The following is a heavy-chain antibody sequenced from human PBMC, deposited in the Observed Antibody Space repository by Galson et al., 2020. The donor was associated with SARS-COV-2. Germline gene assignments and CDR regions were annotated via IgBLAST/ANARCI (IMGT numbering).Heavy chain of an antibody. D-gene: IGHD3-9*01. CDR2: IYYTGST. V-gene: IGHV4-61*03. J-gene: IGHJ6*02. CDR1: GGSVSSGRYY. CDR3: ARGDSLAGYSEGLDV. Sequence: ASETLSLTCTVSGGSVSSGRYYWNWIRQSPGKGLEWIGYIYYTGSTNYTPSLKSRVNISVDASKNHLSLRLSSVTAADTAVYYCARGDSLAGYSEGLDVWGQGTTVTVSS.